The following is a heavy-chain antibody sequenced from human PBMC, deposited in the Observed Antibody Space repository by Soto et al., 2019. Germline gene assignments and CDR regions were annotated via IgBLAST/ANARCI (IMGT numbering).Heavy chain of an antibody. V-gene: IGHV3-33*01. Sequence: QVQLVESGGDVVQPGTSLRLSCVASGFTFSGYGMNWVRQAPGKGLEWVGVIWYDGGNQYYVDSVKGRFTISRENSKNTLYLQMNSLRAEDTAVYYCARVLDYYGSGTFGEVACDYLGQGTQVTVSS. CDR1: GFTFSGYG. CDR2: IWYDGGNQ. D-gene: IGHD3-10*01. J-gene: IGHJ4*02. CDR3: ARVLDYYGSGTFGEVACDY.